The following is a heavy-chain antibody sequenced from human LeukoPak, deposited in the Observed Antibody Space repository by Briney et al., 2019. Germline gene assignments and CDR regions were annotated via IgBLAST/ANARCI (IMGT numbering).Heavy chain of an antibody. J-gene: IGHJ3*02. CDR1: GFTFSSYS. D-gene: IGHD3-22*01. V-gene: IGHV3-21*04. Sequence: GGSLRLSCVASGFTFSSYSVNWVRQAPGKGLEWVSCISSSSSYIYYADSVKGRFTISRDNAKNSLYLQMNSLRAEDTAVYYCARRAPNYDSSGYYYVGAFDIWGQGTMVTVSS. CDR3: ARRAPNYDSSGYYYVGAFDI. CDR2: ISSSSSYI.